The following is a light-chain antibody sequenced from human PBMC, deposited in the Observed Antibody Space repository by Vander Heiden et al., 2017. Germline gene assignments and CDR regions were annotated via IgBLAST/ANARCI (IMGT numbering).Light chain of an antibody. CDR3: AAWDVSLNGGV. V-gene: IGLV1-44*01. Sequence: QSVLTPLPTASVTPGQRGPISCSGSSSNIGSSTVHWYQQLPGTAPKLPIYSNTQRPSGVPDRCSGSNSGTTTSLAISGRQAEGGADYYCAAWDVSLNGGVFGSGTKLTVL. CDR1: SSNIGSST. J-gene: IGLJ1*01. CDR2: SNT.